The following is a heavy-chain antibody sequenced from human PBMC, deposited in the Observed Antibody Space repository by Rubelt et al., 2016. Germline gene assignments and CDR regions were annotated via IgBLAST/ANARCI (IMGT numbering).Heavy chain of an antibody. D-gene: IGHD2-15*01. Sequence: TYAMHWVRQAPGKGLEWVGIISYDGTNKYYADSVKGRFTISRDNSKNTLYLQTNSLRAEDTAVYYCARAYCSGATCYSPDYWGQGTLVTVSS. CDR2: ISYDGTNK. CDR1: TYA. J-gene: IGHJ4*02. V-gene: IGHV3-30*04. CDR3: ARAYCSGATCYSPDY.